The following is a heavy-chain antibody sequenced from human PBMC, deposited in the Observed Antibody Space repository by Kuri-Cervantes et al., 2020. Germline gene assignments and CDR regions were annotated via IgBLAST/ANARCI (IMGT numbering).Heavy chain of an antibody. CDR1: GFTFSSYA. V-gene: IGHV3-30-3*01. CDR3: ARVSTGASGY. Sequence: GGSLRLSCAASGFTFSSYAMHWVRQAPGKGLERVAVISYDGSNKYYADSVKGRFTISRDNSKNTLYLQMNSLRAEDTAVYYCARVSTGASGYWGQGTLVTVSS. J-gene: IGHJ4*02. D-gene: IGHD2-2*01. CDR2: ISYDGSNK.